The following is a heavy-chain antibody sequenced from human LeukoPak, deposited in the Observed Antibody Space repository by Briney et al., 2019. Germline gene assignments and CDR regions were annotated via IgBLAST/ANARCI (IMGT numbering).Heavy chain of an antibody. J-gene: IGHJ4*02. Sequence: GGSLRLSCAASGFTFSTYWMMWSRQAPGKGLEWVANIKEDGSEKYYVDSVKGRFTNSRDGAKNSLYLQMNSLRAEDTAVYYCARGLTVKDYWGQGTLVTVSS. V-gene: IGHV3-7*01. CDR2: IKEDGSEK. CDR1: GFTFSTYW. CDR3: ARGLTVKDY. D-gene: IGHD1-20*01.